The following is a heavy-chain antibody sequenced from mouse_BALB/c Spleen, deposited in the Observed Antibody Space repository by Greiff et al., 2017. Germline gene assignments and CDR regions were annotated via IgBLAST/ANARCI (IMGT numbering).Heavy chain of an antibody. V-gene: IGHV5-6-3*01. CDR2: INSNGGST. CDR3: ASPLGSFAY. CDR1: GFTFSSYG. J-gene: IGHJ3*01. Sequence: VQLQQSGGGLVQPGGSLKLSCAASGFTFSSYGMSWVRQTPDKRLELVATINSNGGSTYYPDSVKGRFTISRDNAKNTLYLQMSSLKSEDTAMYYCASPLGSFAYWGQGTLVTVSA. D-gene: IGHD6-1*01.